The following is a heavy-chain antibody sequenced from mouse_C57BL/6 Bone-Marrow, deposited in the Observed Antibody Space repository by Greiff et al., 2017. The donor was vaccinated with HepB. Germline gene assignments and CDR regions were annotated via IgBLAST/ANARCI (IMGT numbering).Heavy chain of an antibody. CDR2: ISSGSSTI. CDR1: GFTFSDYG. V-gene: IGHV5-17*01. CDR3: ARRLRRGAMDY. Sequence: EVMLVESGGGLVKPGGSLKLSCAASGFTFSDYGMHWVRQAPEKGLEWVAYISSGSSTIYYADTVKGRFTISRDNAKNTLFLQMTRLRAEDTAMYYCARRLRRGAMDYWGQGTSVTVSS. D-gene: IGHD2-4*01. J-gene: IGHJ4*01.